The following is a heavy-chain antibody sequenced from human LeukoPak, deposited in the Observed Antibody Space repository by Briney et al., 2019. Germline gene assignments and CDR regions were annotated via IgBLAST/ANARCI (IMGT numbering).Heavy chain of an antibody. CDR2: INPNSGGT. CDR1: GYTFTGYY. D-gene: IGHD3-10*01. Sequence: ASVKVSCKASGYTFTGYYMHWVRQVPGQGLEWMGWINPNSGGTNYAQKFQGRVTMTRDTSISTAYMELSRLRSDDTAVYYCARVSMVRGVIIGPSFDYWGQGTLVTVSS. J-gene: IGHJ4*02. CDR3: ARVSMVRGVIIGPSFDY. V-gene: IGHV1-2*02.